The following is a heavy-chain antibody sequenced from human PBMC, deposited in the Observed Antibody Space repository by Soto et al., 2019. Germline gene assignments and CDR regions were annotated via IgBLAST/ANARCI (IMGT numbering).Heavy chain of an antibody. V-gene: IGHV4-39*01. D-gene: IGHD7-27*01. CDR1: GGSISSSSYY. CDR2: IYYSGST. Sequence: QLQLQESGPGLVKPSETLSLTCTVSGGSISSSSYYWGRIRQPPGKGLEWIGNIYYSGSTYYNPSIRVRVTISVDTSKNTFTLKVSSVAVANKAMYYCASHVNPWAPGAFDIRGQGTMVTVSS. CDR3: ASHVNPWAPGAFDI. J-gene: IGHJ3*02.